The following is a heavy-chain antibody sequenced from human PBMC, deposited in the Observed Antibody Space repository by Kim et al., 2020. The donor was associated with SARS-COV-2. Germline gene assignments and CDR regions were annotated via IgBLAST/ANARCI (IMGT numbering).Heavy chain of an antibody. J-gene: IGHJ4*02. CDR3: AFFLGYCSSSSCPHYFES. D-gene: IGHD2-2*03. Sequence: SETLSLTCTVSGGSISSSPYYWGWIRQPPGKGLEWIGTTFYSGTTYYNPSLKSRVTISVDTSKNQFSLKLSSVTAADTAVYYCAFFLGYCSSSSCPHYFESWGRGTLVTVSS. CDR1: GGSISSSPYY. CDR2: TFYSGTT. V-gene: IGHV4-39*01.